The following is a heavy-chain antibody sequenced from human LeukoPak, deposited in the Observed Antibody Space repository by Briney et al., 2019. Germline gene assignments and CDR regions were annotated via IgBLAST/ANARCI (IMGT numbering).Heavy chain of an antibody. V-gene: IGHV3-48*02. CDR2: ISSSSSAI. D-gene: IGHD2-15*01. Sequence: GGSLRLSCAASGFTFSRFGMNWVRQAPGKGLEWISYISSSSSAIYYADSVKGRFTISRDNAKNSLYLQMSSLRDEDTAVYYCAQKGGTDHWGQGTLVTVSP. J-gene: IGHJ4*02. CDR3: AQKGGTDH. CDR1: GFTFSRFG.